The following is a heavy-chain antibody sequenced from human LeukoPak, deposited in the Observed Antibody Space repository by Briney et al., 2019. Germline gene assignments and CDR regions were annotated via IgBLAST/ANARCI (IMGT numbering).Heavy chain of an antibody. D-gene: IGHD3-9*01. J-gene: IGHJ4*02. CDR1: GGSFSGYY. V-gene: IGHV4-34*01. CDR2: INHSGST. Sequence: SETLSLTCAVYGGSFSGYYWCWIRQPPGKGLEWIGEINHSGSTNYKPSLKSRVTISVDTSKNQFSLKLSSVTAADTAVYYCARSPKTRYFDWLRADYWGQGTLVTVSS. CDR3: ARSPKTRYFDWLRADY.